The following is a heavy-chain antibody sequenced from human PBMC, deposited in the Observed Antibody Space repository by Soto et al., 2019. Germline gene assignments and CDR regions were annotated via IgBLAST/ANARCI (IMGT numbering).Heavy chain of an antibody. J-gene: IGHJ4*02. CDR2: ISTFNGNT. V-gene: IGHV1-18*01. CDR3: ARGGENFDY. D-gene: IGHD3-10*01. CDR1: GYTFITYG. Sequence: QVQLVQSGVEVKKPGASVKVSCKASGYTFITYGLSWVRQAPGQGLAWMGWISTFNGNTNYAQKFQGRVTMTTDTSTSTAYMELRSLGSDDTAVYYCARGGENFDYWGQGALVTVSS.